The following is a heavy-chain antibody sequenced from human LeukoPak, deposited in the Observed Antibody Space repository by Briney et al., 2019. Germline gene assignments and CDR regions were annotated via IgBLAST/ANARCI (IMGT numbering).Heavy chain of an antibody. CDR3: AGTYYYDSSGYYDFDY. CDR2: IYYSGST. CDR1: GGSISSSSYY. D-gene: IGHD3-22*01. V-gene: IGHV4-39*02. Sequence: SETLSLTCTVSGGSISSSSYYWGWIRQPPGKGLEWIGSIYYSGSTYYNPSLKSRVTISVDTSKNHFSLKLSSVTAADTAVYYCAGTYYYDSSGYYDFDYWGQGTLVTVSS. J-gene: IGHJ4*02.